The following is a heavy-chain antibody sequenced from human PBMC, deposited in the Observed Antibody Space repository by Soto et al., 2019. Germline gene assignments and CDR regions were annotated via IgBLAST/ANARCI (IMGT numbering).Heavy chain of an antibody. CDR2: ISGRGTNT. J-gene: IGHJ4*02. Sequence: GGSLRLSCAASGFTFDNYAMHWVRQAPGKGLEWVSSISGRGTNTYYADSVKGRFIISRDNLKNTVNLQMNGLGVEDTAIYYCATSFRYFDNWGQGTRVTVSS. CDR3: ATSFRYFDN. V-gene: IGHV3-23*01. CDR1: GFTFDNYA.